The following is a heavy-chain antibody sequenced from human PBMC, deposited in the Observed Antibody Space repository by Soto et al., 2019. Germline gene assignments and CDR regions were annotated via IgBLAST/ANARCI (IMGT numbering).Heavy chain of an antibody. Sequence: QVQLVQSGPEVKKPGASVKVSCKASGYTFSTYGISWVRQAPGQGLEWMGWISGYNGNTNYAQKLQGRVTMTTDISTKTAYIELRRLRYDDTAVYYCAREWRIQTTGTWFDPWGQGTLVTVSS. D-gene: IGHD1-1*01. CDR2: ISGYNGNT. J-gene: IGHJ5*02. CDR1: GYTFSTYG. CDR3: AREWRIQTTGTWFDP. V-gene: IGHV1-18*01.